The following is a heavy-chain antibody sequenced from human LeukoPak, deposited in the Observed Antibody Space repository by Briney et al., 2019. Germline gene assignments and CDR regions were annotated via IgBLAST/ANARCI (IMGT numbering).Heavy chain of an antibody. CDR3: AISEGEGLDAFDI. V-gene: IGHV3-30*03. D-gene: IGHD3-16*01. Sequence: PGRSLRLSCAASGFTFSSYGMHWVRQAPGKGLEWVAVISYDGSNKYYADSVKGRFTISRDNSKNTLYLQMSSLRSEDTAVYYCAISEGEGLDAFDIWGQGTMVTVSS. CDR2: ISYDGSNK. J-gene: IGHJ3*02. CDR1: GFTFSSYG.